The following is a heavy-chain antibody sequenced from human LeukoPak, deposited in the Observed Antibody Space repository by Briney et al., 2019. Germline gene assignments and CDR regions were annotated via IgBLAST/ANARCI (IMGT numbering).Heavy chain of an antibody. D-gene: IGHD1-26*01. CDR1: GGSLRSGSYY. J-gene: IGHJ4*02. V-gene: IGHV4-61*02. CDR3: ARGHGSFDS. Sequence: SQTLSLTCTVSGGSLRSGSYYWSWIRQPAGKGLEWIGRIYNRGSTNYNPSLKSRVTMSEDTSKNQFSLKLTSVTAADTAVYYCARGHGSFDSWGQGTLVTVSS. CDR2: IYNRGST.